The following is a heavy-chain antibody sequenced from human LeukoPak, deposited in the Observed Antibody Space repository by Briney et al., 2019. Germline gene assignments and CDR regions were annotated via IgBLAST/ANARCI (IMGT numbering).Heavy chain of an antibody. V-gene: IGHV3-66*01. CDR3: AREGLRFLEWWESSNYGMDV. J-gene: IGHJ6*02. CDR1: GFTVSSNY. CDR2: IYSGGST. Sequence: RPGGSLRLSCAASGFTVSSNYMSWVRQAPGKGLEWVSVIYSGGSTYYADSVKGRFTISRDNSKNTLYLQMNSLRAEDTAVYYCAREGLRFLEWWESSNYGMDVWGQGTTVTVSS. D-gene: IGHD3-3*01.